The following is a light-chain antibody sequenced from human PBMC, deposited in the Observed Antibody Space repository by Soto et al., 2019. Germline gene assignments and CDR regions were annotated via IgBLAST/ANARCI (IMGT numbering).Light chain of an antibody. J-gene: IGKJ4*01. CDR1: QSISTW. Sequence: DIQMTQSPSTLSASVGDRVTITCRASQSISTWLAWYQQKPGKAPKLLIYKASNLEDGVPSMFSGSGSGTEFAITISSLQPDDFATYYCQQYSTYPLTFGGGTTVEIK. CDR2: KAS. V-gene: IGKV1-5*03. CDR3: QQYSTYPLT.